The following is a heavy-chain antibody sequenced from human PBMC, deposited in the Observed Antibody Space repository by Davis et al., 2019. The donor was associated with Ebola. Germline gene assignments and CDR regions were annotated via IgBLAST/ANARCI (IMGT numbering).Heavy chain of an antibody. J-gene: IGHJ5*02. D-gene: IGHD3-10*01. CDR3: ARDITLRGPFDP. CDR2: IKQDGSEK. V-gene: IGHV3-7*01. CDR1: GLTLSSFW. Sequence: GESLKISCAASGLTLSSFWMSWVRQAPGKGLEWVAIIKQDGSEKYYVDSVKGRFTISRDNAKNSLYLQMNSLRAEDTAVYYCARDITLRGPFDPWGQGTLVTVSS.